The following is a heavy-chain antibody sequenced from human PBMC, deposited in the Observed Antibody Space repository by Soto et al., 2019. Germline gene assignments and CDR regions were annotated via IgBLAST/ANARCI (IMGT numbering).Heavy chain of an antibody. CDR2: IYYSGST. Sequence: PSETLSLTCTVSGGSISSSSYYWGWIRQPPGKGLEWIGSIYYSGSTYYNPSLKSRVTISVDTSKNQFSLKLSSVTAADTAVYYCASLLVGATTGAPWYFDYWGQGTLVTVSS. V-gene: IGHV4-39*01. CDR1: GGSISSSSYY. J-gene: IGHJ4*02. CDR3: ASLLVGATTGAPWYFDY. D-gene: IGHD1-26*01.